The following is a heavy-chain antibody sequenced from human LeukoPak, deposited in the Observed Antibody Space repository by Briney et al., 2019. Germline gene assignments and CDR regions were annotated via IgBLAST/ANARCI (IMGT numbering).Heavy chain of an antibody. J-gene: IGHJ5*02. CDR3: ARDLDYGDLGGWFDP. CDR1: GYTFTGYY. Sequence: ASVKVSCKASGYTFTGYYMHWVRQAPGQGLEWMGWINPNSGGTNYAQKFQGRVTMTRDTSISTAYMELSRLRSDDTAVYYCARDLDYGDLGGWFDPWGQDTLGSVSS. V-gene: IGHV1-2*02. CDR2: INPNSGGT. D-gene: IGHD4-17*01.